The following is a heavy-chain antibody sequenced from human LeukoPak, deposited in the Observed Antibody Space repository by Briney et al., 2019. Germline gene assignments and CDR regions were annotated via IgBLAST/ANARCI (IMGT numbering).Heavy chain of an antibody. CDR3: ARESYDNSGYFYN. CDR2: ISSGSSTI. D-gene: IGHD3-22*01. V-gene: IGHV3-48*02. CDR1: GFSFSNYH. Sequence: PGGSLRLSCAASGFSFSNYHMNWVRQAPGKGLEWVSYISSGSSTIYYADSVKGRFTISRDNAENSLFLQMNSLRDQDTAVYYYARESYDNSGYFYNWGQGTLVTVSS. J-gene: IGHJ1*01.